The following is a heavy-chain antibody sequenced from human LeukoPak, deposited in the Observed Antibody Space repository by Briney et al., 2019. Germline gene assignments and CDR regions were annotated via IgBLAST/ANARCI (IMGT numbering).Heavy chain of an antibody. V-gene: IGHV3-7*01. D-gene: IGHD5-12*01. CDR2: IKQDGSEK. Sequence: RGSLRLSCAASGFTFSSYWMSWVRQAPGKGLEWVANIKQDGSEKYYVDSVKGRFTISRDNAKNSLYLQMNSLRAEDTAVYYCARDLATRLYYYMDVWGKGTTVTVSS. CDR3: ARDLATRLYYYMDV. J-gene: IGHJ6*03. CDR1: GFTFSSYW.